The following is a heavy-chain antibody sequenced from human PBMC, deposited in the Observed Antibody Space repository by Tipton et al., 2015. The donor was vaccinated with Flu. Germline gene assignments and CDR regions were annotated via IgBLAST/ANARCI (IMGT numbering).Heavy chain of an antibody. Sequence: QLVQSGGGLVQPGRSLRLSCTASGFTFGDFGMSWVRQAPGKGLEWVGFIRSKTYGGTTECAASVKGRFTISRDDSKSIAYLQMNSLKTEDTAVYYGSRAYWDSSGYYRFDYWGQGTLVTVSS. V-gene: IGHV3-49*04. CDR2: IRSKTYGGTT. CDR3: SRAYWDSSGYYRFDY. D-gene: IGHD3-22*01. J-gene: IGHJ4*02. CDR1: GFTFGDFG.